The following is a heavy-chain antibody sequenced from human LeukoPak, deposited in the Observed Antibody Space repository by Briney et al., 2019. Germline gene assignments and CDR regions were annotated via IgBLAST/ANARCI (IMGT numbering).Heavy chain of an antibody. D-gene: IGHD5-18*01. Sequence: SETLSLTCTVSGGSISSSSYYWGWLRQPPGKGLEWVGSIYYSGSTYYNPSLKRRVTISVDTSKNQFSLKLSSVTAANTAVYYCARVARGGSYSYGYIDYYYYYYMDVWGKGTTVTVSS. CDR1: GGSISSSSYY. J-gene: IGHJ6*03. CDR2: IYYSGST. CDR3: ARVARGGSYSYGYIDYYYYYYMDV. V-gene: IGHV4-39*01.